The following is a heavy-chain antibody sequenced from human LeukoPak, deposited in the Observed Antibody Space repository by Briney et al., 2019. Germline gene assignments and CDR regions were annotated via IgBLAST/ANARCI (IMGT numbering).Heavy chain of an antibody. J-gene: IGHJ4*02. CDR1: GGTFSSYA. Sequence: SVKVSCKASGGTFSSYAVSWVRQAPGQGLEWMGGIIPISGSTNYAQKFQGRVTITADDSTGTAYMELSSLTSGDTAVYYCARGGNCSITTCYAFWGQGTLVTVSS. V-gene: IGHV1-69*01. D-gene: IGHD2-2*01. CDR3: ARGGNCSITTCYAF. CDR2: IIPISGST.